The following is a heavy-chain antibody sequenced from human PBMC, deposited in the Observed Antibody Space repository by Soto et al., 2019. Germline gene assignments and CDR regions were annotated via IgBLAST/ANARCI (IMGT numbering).Heavy chain of an antibody. Sequence: ASVKVSCKASGYTFTSYAMHWVRQAPGQRLEWMGWINAGNGNTKYSQKFQGRVTITRDTSASTAYMELSSLRSEDTAVYYCAKSATVPAAIAYGGQGTLVTVSS. V-gene: IGHV1-3*01. CDR3: AKSATVPAAIAY. D-gene: IGHD2-2*02. CDR2: INAGNGNT. CDR1: GYTFTSYA. J-gene: IGHJ4*02.